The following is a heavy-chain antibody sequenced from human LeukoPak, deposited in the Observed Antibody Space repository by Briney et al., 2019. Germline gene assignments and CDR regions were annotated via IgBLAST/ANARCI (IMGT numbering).Heavy chain of an antibody. V-gene: IGHV1-2*02. CDR2: INPNSGGT. CDR1: GYTFTGYY. J-gene: IGHJ4*02. Sequence: ASVKVSCKASGYTFTGYYMHWVRQAPGQGLEWMGWINPNSGGTNYAQKFQGRVTMTRDTSISTAYMELSRLRSDDTAVYYCARRRRNYYSNYEYFDYWGQGTLVTVSS. D-gene: IGHD4-11*01. CDR3: ARRRRNYYSNYEYFDY.